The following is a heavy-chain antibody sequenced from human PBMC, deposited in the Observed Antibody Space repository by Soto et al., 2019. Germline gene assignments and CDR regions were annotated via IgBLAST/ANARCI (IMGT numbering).Heavy chain of an antibody. V-gene: IGHV3-30-3*01. CDR1: GFTFSSYA. CDR2: ISYDGSNK. Sequence: QVQLVESGGGVVQPGRSLRLSCAASGFTFSSYAMHWVRQAPGKGLAWVAVISYDGSNKYYADSVKGRFTISRDNSKNTLYLGWNSLRDEDTAVYYCARDKRDLRFLEWSYYFDYWGQGTLVTVSS. CDR3: ARDKRDLRFLEWSYYFDY. D-gene: IGHD3-3*01. J-gene: IGHJ4*02.